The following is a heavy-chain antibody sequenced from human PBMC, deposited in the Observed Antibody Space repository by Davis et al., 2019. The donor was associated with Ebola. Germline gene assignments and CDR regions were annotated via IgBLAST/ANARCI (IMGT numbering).Heavy chain of an antibody. J-gene: IGHJ3*02. CDR2: INPSGGST. CDR1: GYTFTSYY. CDR3: ASPYCSGGSCYSSDAFDI. V-gene: IGHV1-46*01. D-gene: IGHD2-15*01. Sequence: ASVKVSCKASGYTFTSYYMHWVRQAPGQGLEWMGIINPSGGSTSYAQKFQGRVTMTRDTSTSTVYMELSSLRSEDTAVYYCASPYCSGGSCYSSDAFDIWGQGTMVTVSS.